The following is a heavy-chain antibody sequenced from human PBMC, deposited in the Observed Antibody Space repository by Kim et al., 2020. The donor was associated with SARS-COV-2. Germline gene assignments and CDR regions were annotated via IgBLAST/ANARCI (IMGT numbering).Heavy chain of an antibody. CDR2: VTKGDVT. D-gene: IGHD6-13*01. Sequence: GGSLRLSCVASGFSFSSFAMSWVRLTPGKGLEWFSTVTKGDVTFYADSVKGRFTISRDNSKNTLYLQMNSLKAEDTALYYCAKGQGQQLVNWCFDLWGRGTLVTVSS. V-gene: IGHV3-23*01. J-gene: IGHJ2*01. CDR1: GFSFSSFA. CDR3: AKGQGQQLVNWCFDL.